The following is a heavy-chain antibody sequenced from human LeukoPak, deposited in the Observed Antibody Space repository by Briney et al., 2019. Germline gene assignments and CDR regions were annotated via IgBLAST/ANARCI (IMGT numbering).Heavy chain of an antibody. CDR3: AATGSISMSVVSRGFEI. D-gene: IGHD3-22*01. J-gene: IGHJ3*02. V-gene: IGHV3-23*01. CDR2: ISSSSDRT. CDR1: KFTFGDYW. Sequence: GGSLRLSCIASKFTFGDYWMSWVRQAPGKGLEWVSGISSSSDRTYYADSVKGRFTISRDNSKNTVYLQMNSLRAEDTAVYYCAATGSISMSVVSRGFEIWGQGTMVTVSS.